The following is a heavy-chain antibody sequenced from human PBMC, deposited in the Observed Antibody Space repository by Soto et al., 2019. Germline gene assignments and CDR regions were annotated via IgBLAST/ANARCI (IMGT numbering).Heavy chain of an antibody. Sequence: ASVKGSCKASGGTFSSYAISWVRQAPGQGLELMGGIIPIFGTANYAQKFQGRVTITADKSTSTAYMELSSLRSEDTAVYYCARGMPGYCSSTSCPPYYYYGMDVWGQGTTVTVSS. CDR1: GGTFSSYA. J-gene: IGHJ6*02. V-gene: IGHV1-69*06. CDR2: IIPIFGTA. D-gene: IGHD2-2*01. CDR3: ARGMPGYCSSTSCPPYYYYGMDV.